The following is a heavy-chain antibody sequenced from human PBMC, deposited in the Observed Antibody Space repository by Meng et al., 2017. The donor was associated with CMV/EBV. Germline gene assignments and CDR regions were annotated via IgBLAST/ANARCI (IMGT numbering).Heavy chain of an antibody. CDR1: GYTFTGYY. CDR3: AIQLGYCSSTSCERDFDY. Sequence: ASVKVSCKASGYTFTGYYMHWVRQAPGQGLEWMGIINPSGGSTSYAQKFQGRVTMTRDTSTSTVYMELSSLRSEDTAVYYCAIQLGYCSSTSCERDFDYWGQGTLVTVSS. CDR2: INPSGGST. D-gene: IGHD2-2*01. J-gene: IGHJ4*02. V-gene: IGHV1-46*01.